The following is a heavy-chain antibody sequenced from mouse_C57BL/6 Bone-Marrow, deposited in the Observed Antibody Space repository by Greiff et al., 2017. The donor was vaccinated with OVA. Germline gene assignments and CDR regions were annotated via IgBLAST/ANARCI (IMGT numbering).Heavy chain of an antibody. J-gene: IGHJ1*03. CDR2: IYYSGTI. D-gene: IGHD2-10*02. CDR1: GISITTGNYR. CDR3: ARDPAYGNYWYFDV. V-gene: IGHV3-5*01. Sequence: DVQLQESGPGLVKPSQTVFLTCTVTGISITTGNYRWSWIRQFPGNKLEWLGYIYYSGTITYNPSLTSRTTITSDTPKNQFFLEMNSLTAEDTATDYCARDPAYGNYWYFDVWGTGTTVTVSS.